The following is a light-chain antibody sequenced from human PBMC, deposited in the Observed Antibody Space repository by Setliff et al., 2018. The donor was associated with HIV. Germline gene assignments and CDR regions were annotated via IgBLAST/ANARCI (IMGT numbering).Light chain of an antibody. J-gene: IGLJ1*01. Sequence: QSVLTQPSSVSGAPGQRVTISCTGSSSNIGAGYDVHWYQQLPGTAPKLLIYDNSHRPSGVPDRFSGSKSGTSASLAISGLQADDEAVYYCQSYDRSLDTYVFGTGTKVTVL. V-gene: IGLV1-40*01. CDR2: DNS. CDR3: QSYDRSLDTYV. CDR1: SSNIGAGYD.